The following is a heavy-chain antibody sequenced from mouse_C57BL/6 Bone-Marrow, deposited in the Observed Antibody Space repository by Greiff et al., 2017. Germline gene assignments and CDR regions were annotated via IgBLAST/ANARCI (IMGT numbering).Heavy chain of an antibody. CDR2: IDPSDSYT. J-gene: IGHJ1*03. CDR3: ARYYGSSYWYFDV. Sequence: QVQLQQPGAELVRPGTSVKLSCKASGYTFTSYWMHWVKPRPGQGLEWIGVIDPSDSYTNYNQKFKGKATLTLDTSSSTAYMQLSSLTSVDSAVYYCARYYGSSYWYFDVWGTGTTVTVSS. V-gene: IGHV1-59*01. D-gene: IGHD1-1*01. CDR1: GYTFTSYW.